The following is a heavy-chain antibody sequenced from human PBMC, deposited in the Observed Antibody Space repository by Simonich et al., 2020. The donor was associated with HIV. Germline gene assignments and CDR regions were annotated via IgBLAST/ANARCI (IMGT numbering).Heavy chain of an antibody. CDR3: ARHMCSVISCSEGYNWFAP. CDR2: ITYSGRT. V-gene: IGHV4-34*01. Sequence: QVQLQQWGAGLLKPSETLSLTCAVYGGSFSGYYWSWIRQSPGRGLEGIGEITYSGRTKDKPSPRSGVTISGDTSKKQFSLKVSSMTAADTAVYYCARHMCSVISCSEGYNWFAPWGQGTLVTVSS. D-gene: IGHD2-2*01. CDR1: GGSFSGYY. J-gene: IGHJ5*02.